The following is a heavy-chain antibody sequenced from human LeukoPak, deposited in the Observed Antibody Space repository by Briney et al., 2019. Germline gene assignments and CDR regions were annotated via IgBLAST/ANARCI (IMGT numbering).Heavy chain of an antibody. V-gene: IGHV4-31*03. D-gene: IGHD3-22*01. CDR1: GGSISSGGYY. J-gene: IGHJ4*02. Sequence: SETLSLTCTVSGGSISSGGYYWSWIRQHPGKGLEWIGYIYYSGSTYYNPSLKSRVTISVDTSKNQFSLKLSSVTAADTAVYYCARGGAVITFDYWGQGTLVTVSS. CDR2: IYYSGST. CDR3: ARGGAVITFDY.